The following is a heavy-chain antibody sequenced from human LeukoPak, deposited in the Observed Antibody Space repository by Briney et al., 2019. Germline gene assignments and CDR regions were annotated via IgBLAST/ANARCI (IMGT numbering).Heavy chain of an antibody. CDR2: IYYSGST. CDR1: GGSIITYN. CDR3: ARAMSNSSCPRYFDY. Sequence: SETLSLTCTVSGGSIITYNWSWIRQPPGKGLEWIGYIYYSGSTNYNPSLKSRVTISVDTSKNQFSLKLSSVTAADTAVYYCARAMSNSSCPRYFDYWGQGTLVTVSS. D-gene: IGHD3-22*01. V-gene: IGHV4-59*08. J-gene: IGHJ4*02.